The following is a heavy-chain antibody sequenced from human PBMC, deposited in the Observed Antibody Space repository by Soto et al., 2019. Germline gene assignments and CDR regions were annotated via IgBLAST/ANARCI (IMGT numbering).Heavy chain of an antibody. D-gene: IGHD3-16*01. CDR1: GYTFTSYA. V-gene: IGHV1-3*01. CDR3: ARVIGGLYYFDY. Sequence: GASVKVSCKASGYTFTSYAMHWVRQAPGQRLEWMGWINPGNGNTKYSQKFQGRVTITRDTSASTAYMELSSLRSEDTAVYYCARVIGGLYYFDYWGQGTLVTVSS. CDR2: INPGNGNT. J-gene: IGHJ4*02.